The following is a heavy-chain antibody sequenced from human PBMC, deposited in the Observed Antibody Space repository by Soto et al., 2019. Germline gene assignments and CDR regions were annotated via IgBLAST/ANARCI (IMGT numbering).Heavy chain of an antibody. Sequence: EVQLLESGGGLVQPGGSLRLSCAASGFTFSSYAMSWVRQAPGKGLEWVSAISGSGGSTYYADSVKGRFTISRDNSKNTLYLQMNSLRAEDTAVYYCAKEDFGGFGELLYPDRDWGQGTLVTVSS. D-gene: IGHD3-10*01. CDR2: ISGSGGST. V-gene: IGHV3-23*01. CDR3: AKEDFGGFGELLYPDRD. J-gene: IGHJ4*02. CDR1: GFTFSSYA.